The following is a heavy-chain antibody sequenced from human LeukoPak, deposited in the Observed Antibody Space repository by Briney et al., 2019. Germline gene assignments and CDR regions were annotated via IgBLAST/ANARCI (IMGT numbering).Heavy chain of an antibody. CDR2: IYPGDSDT. V-gene: IGHV5-51*01. D-gene: IGHD5-18*01. CDR3: ANSRGYIYGIDY. CDR1: GHSFTKYW. Sequence: GESLKISCKASGHSFTKYWIGWVRQMPGKGLEWMGIIYPGDSDTRYSPSSQGQVTISADKSISTAYLQWSSLQASDTAMYYCANSRGYIYGIDYWGQGTLVTVSS. J-gene: IGHJ4*02.